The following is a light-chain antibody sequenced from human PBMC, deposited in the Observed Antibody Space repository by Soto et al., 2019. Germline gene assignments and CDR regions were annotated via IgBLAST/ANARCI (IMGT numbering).Light chain of an antibody. CDR1: QSVTSSY. V-gene: IGKV3-20*01. J-gene: IGKJ5*01. Sequence: EIVLTQSPGTLSLSPGERATLSCRASQSVTSSYLAWYQQQPNQAPRLLIYGASYRATDILDRFSGGGSGTDFTLTISRLEPEDFAVYYCQHYSSSPPAITFGQGTRLEIK. CDR2: GAS. CDR3: QHYSSSPPAIT.